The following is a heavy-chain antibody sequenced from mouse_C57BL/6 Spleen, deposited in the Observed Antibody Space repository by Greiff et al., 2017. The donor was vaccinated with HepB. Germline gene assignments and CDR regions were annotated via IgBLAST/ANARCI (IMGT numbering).Heavy chain of an antibody. V-gene: IGHV5-9-1*02. CDR3: TRVGYYGSSNYYAMDY. D-gene: IGHD1-1*01. CDR1: GFTFSSYA. J-gene: IGHJ4*01. CDR2: ISSGGDYI. Sequence: EVHLVESGEGLVKPGGSLKLSCAASGFTFSSYAMSWVRQTPEKRLEWVAYISSGGDYIYYADTVKGRFTISRDNARNTLYLQMSSLKSEDTAMYYCTRVGYYGSSNYYAMDYWGQGTSVTVSS.